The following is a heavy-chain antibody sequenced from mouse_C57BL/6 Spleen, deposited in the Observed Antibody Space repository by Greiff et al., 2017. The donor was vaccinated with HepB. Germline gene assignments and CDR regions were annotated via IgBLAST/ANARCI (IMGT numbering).Heavy chain of an antibody. D-gene: IGHD2-1*01. V-gene: IGHV1-69*01. CDR1: GYTFTSYW. Sequence: QVQLQQPGAELVMPGASVKLSCKASGYTFTSYWMHWVKQRPGQGLEWIGEIDPSDSYTNYNQKFKGKSTLTVDKSSSTAYMQLSSLTSEDSAVYDCARRGGNYDYAMDYWGQGTSVTVSS. CDR2: IDPSDSYT. J-gene: IGHJ4*01. CDR3: ARRGGNYDYAMDY.